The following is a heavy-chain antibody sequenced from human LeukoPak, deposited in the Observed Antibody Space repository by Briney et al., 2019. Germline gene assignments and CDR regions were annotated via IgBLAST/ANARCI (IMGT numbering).Heavy chain of an antibody. Sequence: GGSLRLSCAASGFTFDDYAMHWVRQAPGKGLEWVSGISWNSGSIGYADSVKGRFTISRDNAKNSLYLQMNSLRAEDTALYYCAKGQMILRYFDWLPLDYYMDVWGKGTTVTISS. CDR3: AKGQMILRYFDWLPLDYYMDV. J-gene: IGHJ6*03. D-gene: IGHD3-9*01. V-gene: IGHV3-9*01. CDR1: GFTFDDYA. CDR2: ISWNSGSI.